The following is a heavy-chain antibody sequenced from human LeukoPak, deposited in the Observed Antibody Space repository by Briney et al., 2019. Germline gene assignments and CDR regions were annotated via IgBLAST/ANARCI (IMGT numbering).Heavy chain of an antibody. V-gene: IGHV1-24*01. CDR1: GNSISEFS. Sequence: ASVTVSCKVAGNSISEFSIQWVRQAPGKGLECMGGFDPEEAKMVYAQNFQGRVTMTEDTSTQTAYMELSGLTSDDTAVYYCTTRSGDFWSGFVNWGQGSLVTVSS. J-gene: IGHJ4*02. CDR3: TTRSGDFWSGFVN. CDR2: FDPEEAKM. D-gene: IGHD3-3*01.